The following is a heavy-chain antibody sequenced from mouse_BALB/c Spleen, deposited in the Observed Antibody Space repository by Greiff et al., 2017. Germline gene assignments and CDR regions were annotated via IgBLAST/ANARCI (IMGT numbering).Heavy chain of an antibody. J-gene: IGHJ3*01. Sequence: DVQLQESGGGLVKPGGSLKLSCAASGFTFSSYAMSWVRQSPEKRLEWVAEISSGGSYTYYPDTVTGRFTIARDNAKNTLYLEMSSLRSEDTAMCYCARCTTANVFAYWGQGTLVTVSA. D-gene: IGHD1-2*01. CDR3: ARCTTANVFAY. V-gene: IGHV5-9-4*01. CDR1: GFTFSSYA. CDR2: ISSGGSYT.